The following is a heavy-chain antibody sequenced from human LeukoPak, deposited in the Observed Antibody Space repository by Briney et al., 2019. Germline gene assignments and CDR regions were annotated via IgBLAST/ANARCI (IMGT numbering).Heavy chain of an antibody. CDR1: GFTFSSYA. J-gene: IGHJ4*02. D-gene: IGHD3-10*01. CDR3: ARDHDYYGSGPGAWYFDY. CDR2: ISYDGSNK. Sequence: PGGSLRLSCAASGFTFSSYAMHWVRQAPGKGLEWVAVISYDGSNKYYADSVKGRFTISRDNSKNTLYLQMNSLRAEDTAVYYCARDHDYYGSGPGAWYFDYWAREPWSPSPQ. V-gene: IGHV3-30-3*01.